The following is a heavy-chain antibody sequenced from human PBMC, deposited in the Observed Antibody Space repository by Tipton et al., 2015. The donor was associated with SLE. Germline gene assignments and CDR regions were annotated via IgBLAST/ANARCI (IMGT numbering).Heavy chain of an antibody. D-gene: IGHD4/OR15-4a*01. CDR3: ARDLTY. CDR2: IYSGGST. J-gene: IGHJ4*02. Sequence: SLRLSCAASGFTFSSYWMSWVRQAPGKGLEWVSVIYSGGSTYYADSVKGRFTISRDNSKNTLYLQINSLRAEDTAVYYCARDLTYWGQGTLATVSS. V-gene: IGHV3-53*01. CDR1: GFTFSSYW.